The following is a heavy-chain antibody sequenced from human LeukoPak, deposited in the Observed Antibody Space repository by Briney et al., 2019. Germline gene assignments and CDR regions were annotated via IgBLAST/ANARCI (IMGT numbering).Heavy chain of an antibody. Sequence: ASVKVSCKASGYTFTGYYMHWVRQAPRQGLEWMGWINPNSGGTNYAQKFQGRITMTRDTSISTAYMELSRLRSEDTAVYYCARGDTIVGATNLVDYWGQGTLVTVSS. CDR2: INPNSGGT. D-gene: IGHD1-26*01. CDR3: ARGDTIVGATNLVDY. CDR1: GYTFTGYY. J-gene: IGHJ4*02. V-gene: IGHV1-2*02.